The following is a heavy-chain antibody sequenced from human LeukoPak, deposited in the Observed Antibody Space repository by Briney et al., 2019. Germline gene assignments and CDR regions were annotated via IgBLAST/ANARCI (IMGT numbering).Heavy chain of an antibody. V-gene: IGHV3-30*04. J-gene: IGHJ4*02. Sequence: GRSLRLSCAASGFTFSSCAMHWVRQAPGKGLEWVAVISYDGSNKYYADSVKGRFTISRDNSKNTLYLQMNSLRAEDTAVYYCARGLYYYGSGSRMPFDYWGQGTLVTVSS. CDR1: GFTFSSCA. CDR2: ISYDGSNK. D-gene: IGHD3-10*01. CDR3: ARGLYYYGSGSRMPFDY.